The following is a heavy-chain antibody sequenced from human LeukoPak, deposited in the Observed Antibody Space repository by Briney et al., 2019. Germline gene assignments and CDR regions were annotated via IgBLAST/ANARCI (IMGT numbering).Heavy chain of an antibody. D-gene: IGHD3-10*01. CDR1: GGSISSYY. Sequence: SETLSLTCTVSGGSISSYYWSWIRQPAGKGLGWIGRIYTSGSTNYNPSLKSRVTMSVDTSKNQFSLKLSSVTAADTAVYYCARAGAGGGYYYYVDVWGKGTTVTVSS. CDR2: IYTSGST. J-gene: IGHJ6*03. CDR3: ARAGAGGGYYYYVDV. V-gene: IGHV4-4*07.